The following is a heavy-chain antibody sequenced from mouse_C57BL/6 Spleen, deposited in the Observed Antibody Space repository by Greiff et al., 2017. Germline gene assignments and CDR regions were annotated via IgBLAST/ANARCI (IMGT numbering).Heavy chain of an antibody. V-gene: IGHV1-55*01. Sequence: QVQLQQPGAELVKPGASVKMSCKASGYTFTSYWLTWVKQRPGQGLEWIGDIYPGSGSTNYNEKFKSKATLTVDTSSSTAYMQLSSLTSEDSAVYYCANTGTSDWYFDVWGTGTTVTVSS. CDR1: GYTFTSYW. D-gene: IGHD4-1*01. CDR2: IYPGSGST. J-gene: IGHJ1*03. CDR3: ANTGTSDWYFDV.